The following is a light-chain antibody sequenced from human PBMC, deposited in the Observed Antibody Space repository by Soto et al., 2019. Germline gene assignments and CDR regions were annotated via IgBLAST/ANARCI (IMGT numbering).Light chain of an antibody. CDR2: DVS. J-gene: IGLJ2*01. CDR1: SDDIGGYDY. V-gene: IGLV2-14*03. CDR3: SSYTSSRTHLV. Sequence: QSALTQPASVSGSPGQSITISCTGTSDDIGGYDYVSWYEHHPGKAPKLMIYDVSNRPSGVSNRFSGSKSGNTASLTISGLQAEYEADYYCSSYTSSRTHLVFGGGTKLTVL.